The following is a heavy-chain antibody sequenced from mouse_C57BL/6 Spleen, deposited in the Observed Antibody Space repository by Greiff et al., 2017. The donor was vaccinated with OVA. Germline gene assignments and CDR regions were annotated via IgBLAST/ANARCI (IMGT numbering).Heavy chain of an antibody. V-gene: IGHV1-82*01. CDR3: ALTAFAY. Sequence: QVQLQQSGPELVKPGASVKISCKASGYAFSSSWMHWVKQRPGKGLEWIGRIYPGDGDTNYNGKFKGKATLTAAKSSSTAYMQLSSLTSEDSAVYFCALTAFAYWGQGTLVTVSA. CDR2: IYPGDGDT. D-gene: IGHD4-1*01. CDR1: GYAFSSSW. J-gene: IGHJ3*01.